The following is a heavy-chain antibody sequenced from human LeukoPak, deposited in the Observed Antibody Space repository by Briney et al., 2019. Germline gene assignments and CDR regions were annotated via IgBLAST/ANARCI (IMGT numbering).Heavy chain of an antibody. CDR2: INTNTGNP. CDR3: ARDGLSALVTMVRGVSHWFDP. J-gene: IGHJ5*02. Sequence: ASVKVSCKASGYTFTSDAMNWVRQAPGQGLEWMGWINTNTGNPTYAQGFTGRFVFSLDTSVSTAYLQISSLKAEDTAVYYCARDGLSALVTMVRGVSHWFDPWGQGTLVTVSS. V-gene: IGHV7-4-1*02. D-gene: IGHD3-10*01. CDR1: GYTFTSDA.